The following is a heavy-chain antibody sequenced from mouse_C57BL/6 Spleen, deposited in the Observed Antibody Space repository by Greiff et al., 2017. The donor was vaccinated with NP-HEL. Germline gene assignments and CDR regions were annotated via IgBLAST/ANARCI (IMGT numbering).Heavy chain of an antibody. CDR2: IYPGDGDT. J-gene: IGHJ4*01. Sequence: QVQLQQSGAELVKPGASVKISCKASGYAFSSYWMNWVKQRPGKGLEWIGQIYPGDGDTNYNGKFKGKATLTAAKSSSTAYMQLSSLTSEDSAVYFCARGITTVVGDYYAMDYWGQGTSVTVSS. CDR3: ARGITTVVGDYYAMDY. CDR1: GYAFSSYW. V-gene: IGHV1-80*01. D-gene: IGHD1-1*01.